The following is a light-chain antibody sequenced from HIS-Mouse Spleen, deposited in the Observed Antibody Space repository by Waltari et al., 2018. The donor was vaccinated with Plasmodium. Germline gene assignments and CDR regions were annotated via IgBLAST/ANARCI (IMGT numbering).Light chain of an antibody. J-gene: IGKJ5*01. CDR2: GAT. CDR1: PSVSSN. CDR3: QQYNNWPT. V-gene: IGKV3-15*01. Sequence: DIVMTQSPATLSVSPGERATPSCRASPSVSSNLAWYQQKPGQAPRLLIYGATTRATGIPARFRGSGSGTEFTLTISSMQSEDFAVDYCQQYNNWPTFGQGTRLEIK.